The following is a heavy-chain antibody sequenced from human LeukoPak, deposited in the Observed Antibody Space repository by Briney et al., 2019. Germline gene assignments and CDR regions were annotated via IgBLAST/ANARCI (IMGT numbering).Heavy chain of an antibody. CDR3: ARAEYQTPRSWPLDN. D-gene: IGHD6-13*01. CDR2: INPNSGGT. Sequence: GASVKVSCKASGYTFTGYYMHWVRQAPGQGLDWMGWINPNSGGTNYAQKFQGRVTMTRDTSISTAYMELSRLRSDDTAVYYCARAEYQTPRSWPLDNWGQGTLVTVSS. CDR1: GYTFTGYY. V-gene: IGHV1-2*02. J-gene: IGHJ4*02.